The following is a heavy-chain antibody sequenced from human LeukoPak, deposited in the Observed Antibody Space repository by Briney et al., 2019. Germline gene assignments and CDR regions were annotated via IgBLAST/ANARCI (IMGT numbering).Heavy chain of an antibody. Sequence: GRSLRLSCAASGFTFSSYAMHWVRQAPGKGLEWVAVISYDGSNKYYADSVKGRFTISRDNSKNTLYLQMNSLRAEDTAVYYCARDIKLNVDYWGQGTLVTVSS. D-gene: IGHD1-14*01. V-gene: IGHV3-30-3*01. CDR3: ARDIKLNVDY. CDR2: ISYDGSNK. J-gene: IGHJ4*02. CDR1: GFTFSSYA.